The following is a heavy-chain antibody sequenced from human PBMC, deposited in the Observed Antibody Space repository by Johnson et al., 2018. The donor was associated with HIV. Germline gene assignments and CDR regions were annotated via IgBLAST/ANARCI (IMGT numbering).Heavy chain of an antibody. D-gene: IGHD4-17*01. CDR3: ARDSTPWGGDYVGYAFDI. J-gene: IGHJ3*02. Sequence: QVQLVESGGGLVKPGGSLRLSCAASGFTFSDYYMSWIRQAPGKGLEWVSYISSSRSNIYYADSVKGRFTISRDNAKNSVYLQMNSLRAEDTALSYCARDSTPWGGDYVGYAFDIWGRGTMVTVSS. V-gene: IGHV3-11*04. CDR2: ISSSRSNI. CDR1: GFTFSDYY.